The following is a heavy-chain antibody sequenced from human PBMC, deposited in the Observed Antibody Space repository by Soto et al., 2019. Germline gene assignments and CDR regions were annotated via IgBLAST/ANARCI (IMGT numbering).Heavy chain of an antibody. CDR3: ARRLYFDTSFDS. CDR1: GYSFRSYW. CDR2: INPGDSET. V-gene: IGHV5-51*01. D-gene: IGHD3-9*01. J-gene: IGHJ5*01. Sequence: PGEPLKISRKGFGYSFRSYWIVWVRQMSGKGLEWMRIINPGDSETKYSPPFQGQVTISADKSISTAYMQWSSLKASGSAMYYCARRLYFDTSFDSWGQGTLVTGS.